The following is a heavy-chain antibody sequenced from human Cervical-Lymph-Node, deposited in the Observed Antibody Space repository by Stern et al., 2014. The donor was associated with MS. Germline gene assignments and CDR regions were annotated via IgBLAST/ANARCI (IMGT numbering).Heavy chain of an antibody. CDR3: ARGDCSGGSCLAHFDY. CDR2: INPNSGGT. J-gene: IGHJ4*02. Sequence: VQLLQSGAEVKKPGASVKVSCKASGYTFTGYYMHWVRQAPGQGLEGMGWINPNSGGTNYAQKFQGWVTMTRDTSISTAYMELSRLRSDDTAVYYCARGDCSGGSCLAHFDYWGQGTLVTVSS. V-gene: IGHV1-2*04. CDR1: GYTFTGYY. D-gene: IGHD2-15*01.